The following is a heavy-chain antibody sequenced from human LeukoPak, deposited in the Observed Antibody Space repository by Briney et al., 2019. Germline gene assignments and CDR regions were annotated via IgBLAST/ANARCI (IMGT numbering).Heavy chain of an antibody. CDR1: GGSISSYY. CDR2: IYYSGST. V-gene: IGHV4-59*12. D-gene: IGHD3-10*01. Sequence: SETLSLTCTVSGGSISSYYWSWIRQPPGKGLEWIGYIYYSGSTNYNPSLKSRVTISVDTSKNQFSLKLSSVTAADTAVYYCARVYAGYGSGSYWRNNWFDPWGQGTLVTVSS. J-gene: IGHJ5*02. CDR3: ARVYAGYGSGSYWRNNWFDP.